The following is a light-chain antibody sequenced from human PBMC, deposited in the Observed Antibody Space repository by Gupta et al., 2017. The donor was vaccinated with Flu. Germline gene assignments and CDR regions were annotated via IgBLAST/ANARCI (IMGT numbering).Light chain of an antibody. Sequence: ERATLSCRASQSVSSSYLAWYQQKPGQAPRLLIYGASSRATGIPDRFSGSGSGTDFTLTISSLEPEDFAVYYCQQYGSSPRTFGQGTKVEIK. CDR2: GAS. CDR3: QQYGSSPRT. J-gene: IGKJ1*01. CDR1: QSVSSSY. V-gene: IGKV3-20*01.